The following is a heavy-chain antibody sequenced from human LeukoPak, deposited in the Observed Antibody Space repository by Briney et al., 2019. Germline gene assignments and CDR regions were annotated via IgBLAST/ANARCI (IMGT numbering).Heavy chain of an antibody. CDR1: GFTFSDYY. V-gene: IGHV3-11*01. CDR2: ISSSGSTI. CDR3: AREPYDILTGTFDY. Sequence: PGGSLRLSCAASGFTFSDYYMSWIRQAPGNGLEWVSYISSSGSTIYYADSVKGRFTISRDNAKNSLYLQMNSLRAEDTAVYYCAREPYDILTGTFDYWGQGALVTVSS. D-gene: IGHD3-9*01. J-gene: IGHJ4*02.